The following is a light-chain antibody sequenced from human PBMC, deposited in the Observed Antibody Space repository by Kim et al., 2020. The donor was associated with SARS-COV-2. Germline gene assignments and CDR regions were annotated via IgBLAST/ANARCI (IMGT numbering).Light chain of an antibody. Sequence: SSELTQDPAVSVALGQTVRITCQGDSLRKYYASWYQQKPGQAPVLVIYGKNNRPSGIPDRFSGSSSGNTASLTITGAQAEDEADYYCNSRGSGGNPRVFG. CDR2: GKN. J-gene: IGLJ3*02. V-gene: IGLV3-19*01. CDR1: SLRKYY. CDR3: NSRGSGGNPRV.